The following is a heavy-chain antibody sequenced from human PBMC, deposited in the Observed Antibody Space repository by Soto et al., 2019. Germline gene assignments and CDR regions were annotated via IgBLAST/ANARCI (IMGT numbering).Heavy chain of an antibody. CDR2: VHDTGTT. CDR3: ARGLSSPSAAGV. D-gene: IGHD6-6*01. CDR1: GGSVGSGGNY. V-gene: IGHV4-39*01. J-gene: IGHJ4*02. Sequence: QLQLQESGPGLVKPSETLSLTCAVSGGSVGSGGNYWGWIRQSPGKGLEWIGSVHDTGTTHYNPSLTSRVTISVDTFKNQFSLNVNSVTAADTAVYYCARGLSSPSAAGVWGQGTLVTVSS.